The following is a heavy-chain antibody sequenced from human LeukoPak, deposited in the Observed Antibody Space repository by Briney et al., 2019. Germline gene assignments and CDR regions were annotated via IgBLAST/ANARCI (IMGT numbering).Heavy chain of an antibody. CDR3: ANYDFWSGSHSNCDY. Sequence: GGSLRLSCAASGFTFSSYSMNWVRQAPGKGLEWASYISSSSSYIYYADSVKGRFTISRDNAKNSLYLQMNSLRAEDTAVYYCANYDFWSGSHSNCDYWGQGTLVTVSS. J-gene: IGHJ4*02. CDR1: GFTFSSYS. CDR2: ISSSSSYI. V-gene: IGHV3-21*05. D-gene: IGHD3-3*01.